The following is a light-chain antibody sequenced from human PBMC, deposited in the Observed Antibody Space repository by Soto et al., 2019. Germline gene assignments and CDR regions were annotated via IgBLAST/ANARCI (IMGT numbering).Light chain of an antibody. J-gene: IGKJ2*01. Sequence: DIVLTQSPGTLSLSPGERATLSCRASQSISSSYLAWYQQKPGQAPRLLIHGVSTRATGIPDRFSGSGSGRDFTLTIRSLEPEDFAVYYCQQYVTSPYIFGQGTKLEIK. CDR1: QSISSSY. CDR3: QQYVTSPYI. CDR2: GVS. V-gene: IGKV3-20*01.